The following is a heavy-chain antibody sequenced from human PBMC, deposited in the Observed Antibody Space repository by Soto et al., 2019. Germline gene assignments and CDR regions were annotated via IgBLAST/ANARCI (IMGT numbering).Heavy chain of an antibody. CDR3: ARQNYYDSSGYYQGPFDY. J-gene: IGHJ4*02. CDR1: GYSFTSYW. Sequence: PGESLKISCKGSGYSFTSYWIGWVRQMPGKGLEWMGIIYPGDSDTRYSPSFQGQVTISADKSISTAYLQWSSLKASDTAMYYCARQNYYDSSGYYQGPFDYWGQGTLVTVSS. D-gene: IGHD3-22*01. CDR2: IYPGDSDT. V-gene: IGHV5-51*01.